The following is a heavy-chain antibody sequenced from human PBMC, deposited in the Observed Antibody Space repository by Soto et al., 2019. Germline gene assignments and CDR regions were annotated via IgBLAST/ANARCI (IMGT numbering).Heavy chain of an antibody. J-gene: IGHJ4*02. CDR1: GYTFTSYY. CDR2: INPSGGST. V-gene: IGHV1-46*01. Sequence: ASVKVSCKASGYTFTSYYMHWVRQAPGQGLEWMGIINPSGGSTSYAQKFQGRVTMTRDTSTSTVYMELSSLRSEDTAVYYCARDGNPSYDSSGYYLYFDYWGQGTLVTVPQ. CDR3: ARDGNPSYDSSGYYLYFDY. D-gene: IGHD3-22*01.